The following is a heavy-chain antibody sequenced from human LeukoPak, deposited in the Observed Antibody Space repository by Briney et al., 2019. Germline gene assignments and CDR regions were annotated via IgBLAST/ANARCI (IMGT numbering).Heavy chain of an antibody. Sequence: GGSLRLSCAASGFTFDDYAMHWVRQAPAKGLEWVSGISWNSGSIGYADSVKGRFTISRDNAKNSLYLQMNSLRAEDTAVYYCARAGYSYGSYYFDYWGQGTLVTVSS. D-gene: IGHD5-18*01. CDR1: GFTFDDYA. J-gene: IGHJ4*02. CDR2: ISWNSGSI. CDR3: ARAGYSYGSYYFDY. V-gene: IGHV3-9*01.